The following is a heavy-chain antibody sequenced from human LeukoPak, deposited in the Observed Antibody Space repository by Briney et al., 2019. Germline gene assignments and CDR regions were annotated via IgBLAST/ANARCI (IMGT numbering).Heavy chain of an antibody. J-gene: IGHJ4*02. CDR1: GFTLSRKY. Sequence: GGALRLSCAASGFTLSRKYMSWVRQAPGKGVEGVSVIYSGGSTYYTDSVTGRFTISIDNSKSTLYIQMNSLRAEDTAVYYCARAKPKNMVRGLIMRRESRYYFDYWGQGTLVTVSS. V-gene: IGHV3-53*01. D-gene: IGHD3-10*01. CDR3: ARAKPKNMVRGLIMRRESRYYFDY. CDR2: IYSGGST.